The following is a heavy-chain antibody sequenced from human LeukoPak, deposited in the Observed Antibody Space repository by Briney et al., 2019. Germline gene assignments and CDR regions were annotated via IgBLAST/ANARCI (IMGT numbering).Heavy chain of an antibody. Sequence: SETLSLICTVSGGSIDSYYWSWIRQPPGKGLEWIGYIYYTGSTEYHPSLKSRVTISLDTSKNQFSLKLTSVTAADTAVYYCARVYQSAEYYFGYWGQGNLVSVSS. CDR3: ARVYQSAEYYFGY. J-gene: IGHJ4*02. D-gene: IGHD2-2*01. V-gene: IGHV4-59*01. CDR2: IYYTGST. CDR1: GGSIDSYY.